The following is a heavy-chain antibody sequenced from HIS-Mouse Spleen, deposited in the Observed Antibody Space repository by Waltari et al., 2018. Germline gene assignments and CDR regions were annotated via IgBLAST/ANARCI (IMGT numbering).Heavy chain of an antibody. Sequence: EVQLVESGGGLVQPGGSLRLSCAASGFTFSSYSMNWVRQAPGKGLEWVSYISSSSSTIYYADSVKGRFTISRDNAKNSRYLQMNSLRDEDTAVYYCAREGCSSTSCYGSGSYYFDYWGQGTLVTVSS. V-gene: IGHV3-48*02. D-gene: IGHD2-2*01. J-gene: IGHJ4*02. CDR3: AREGCSSTSCYGSGSYYFDY. CDR1: GFTFSSYS. CDR2: ISSSSSTI.